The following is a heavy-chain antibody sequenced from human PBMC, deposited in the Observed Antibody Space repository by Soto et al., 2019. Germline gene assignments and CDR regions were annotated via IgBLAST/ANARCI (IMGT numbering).Heavy chain of an antibody. CDR3: ARGGEYGDY. J-gene: IGHJ4*02. CDR2: IIPIFAIS. D-gene: IGHD4-17*01. CDR1: GGTFSKYP. V-gene: IGHV1-69*17. Sequence: QVQLVQSGAEVKKPGSSVKVSCKASGGTFSKYPISWVRQAPGQGLEWMGGIIPIFAISRYAQKFQGRITVTADQSTRTGYMELSSRRSDDTGVYYCARGGEYGDYWGQGTRVTVSS.